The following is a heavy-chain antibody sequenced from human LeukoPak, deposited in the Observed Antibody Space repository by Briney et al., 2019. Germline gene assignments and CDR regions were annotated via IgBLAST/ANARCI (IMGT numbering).Heavy chain of an antibody. D-gene: IGHD3-22*01. Sequence: PGGSLRLSCAASGFTFSSYAMSWVRQAPGKGLEWVSAISGSGGSTYYADSVKGRFTISRDNSKNTLYLQMNSLRAEDTAVYYCAKDWYYYDSSGYYSSSNNWFDPWGQGTLVTVSS. CDR3: AKDWYYYDSSGYYSSSNNWFDP. J-gene: IGHJ5*02. CDR1: GFTFSSYA. CDR2: ISGSGGST. V-gene: IGHV3-23*01.